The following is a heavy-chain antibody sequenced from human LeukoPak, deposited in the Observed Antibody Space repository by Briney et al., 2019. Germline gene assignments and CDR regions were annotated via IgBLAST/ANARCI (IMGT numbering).Heavy chain of an antibody. J-gene: IGHJ4*02. Sequence: PGGSLILSCAASGFTFSSYGMHWVRQAPGKGLEWVAIISNDGSNKYYADSVKGRFTISRDNSKNTLFLQMNSLRAEDTAVYYCAKDSGTWEFDYWGQGTLVTVSS. D-gene: IGHD6-25*01. CDR3: AKDSGTWEFDY. V-gene: IGHV3-33*05. CDR2: ISNDGSNK. CDR1: GFTFSSYG.